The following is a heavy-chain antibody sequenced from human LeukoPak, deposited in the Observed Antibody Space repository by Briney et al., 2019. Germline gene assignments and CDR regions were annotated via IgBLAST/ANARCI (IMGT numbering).Heavy chain of an antibody. V-gene: IGHV4-34*01. J-gene: IGHJ3*02. CDR1: GGSFSGYY. CDR3: AREAHLIVVVVAATDYDAFDI. Sequence: SETLSLTCAVYGGSFSGYYWSWIRQPPGKGLEWIGEINHSGSTNYNPSVKSRVTISVDTSKNQFSLKLSSVTAADTAVYYCAREAHLIVVVVAATDYDAFDIWGQGTMVTVSS. CDR2: INHSGST. D-gene: IGHD2-15*01.